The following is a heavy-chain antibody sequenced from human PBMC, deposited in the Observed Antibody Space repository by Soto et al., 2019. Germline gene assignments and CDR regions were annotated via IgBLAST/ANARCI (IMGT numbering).Heavy chain of an antibody. Sequence: SETLSLTCAVSGYSISSGYYWGWIRQPPGRGLEWIGSIYHSGSTYYNPSLKSRVTISVDTSKNQFSLKLSSVTAADTAVYYCARAGRSGDYEPRIRDYYYYGMDVWGQGTTVTVSS. J-gene: IGHJ6*02. CDR1: GYSISSGYY. CDR2: IYHSGST. D-gene: IGHD4-17*01. CDR3: ARAGRSGDYEPRIRDYYYYGMDV. V-gene: IGHV4-38-2*01.